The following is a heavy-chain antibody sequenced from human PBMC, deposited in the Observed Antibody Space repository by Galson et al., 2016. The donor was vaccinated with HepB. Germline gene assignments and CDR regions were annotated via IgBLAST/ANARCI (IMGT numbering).Heavy chain of an antibody. V-gene: IGHV1-3*04. CDR3: ARDGVGYSSKWFGWLDP. J-gene: IGHJ5*02. CDR2: INTGNGNT. D-gene: IGHD6-19*01. Sequence: SVKVSCKAYGYSFTSNALHWVRQAPGQRLEWLGWINTGNGNTKNSQKLQGRVTITRDTYANTVYMELRRLRYEDTAVYYCARDGVGYSSKWFGWLDPWGQGALVTVSS. CDR1: GYSFTSNA.